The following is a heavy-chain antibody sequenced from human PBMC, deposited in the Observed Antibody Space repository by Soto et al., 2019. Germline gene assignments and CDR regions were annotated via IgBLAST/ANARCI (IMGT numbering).Heavy chain of an antibody. D-gene: IGHD6-19*01. CDR2: ISGSGGST. Sequence: GGSLRLSCAASGFTFSTYAMSWVRQAPGKGLEWVSIISGSGGSTYYVDSMKGRFTISRDNSKNTLYLQMNSLRAEDTAVYYCAKSSGSSGWYGSLDFWGPGTLVTVSS. V-gene: IGHV3-23*01. CDR3: AKSSGSSGWYGSLDF. J-gene: IGHJ4*02. CDR1: GFTFSTYA.